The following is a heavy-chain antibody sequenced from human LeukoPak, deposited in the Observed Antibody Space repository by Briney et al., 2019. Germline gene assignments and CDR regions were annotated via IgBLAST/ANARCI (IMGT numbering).Heavy chain of an antibody. Sequence: ASVKVSCKASGGTFSSYAISWVRQAPGQGLEWMGRIIPILGIANYAQMFQGRVTITADKSTSTAYMELSSLRSEDTAVYYCARGVASNDYWGQGTLVTVSS. V-gene: IGHV1-69*04. CDR2: IIPILGIA. CDR1: GGTFSSYA. CDR3: ARGVASNDY. D-gene: IGHD5-12*01. J-gene: IGHJ4*02.